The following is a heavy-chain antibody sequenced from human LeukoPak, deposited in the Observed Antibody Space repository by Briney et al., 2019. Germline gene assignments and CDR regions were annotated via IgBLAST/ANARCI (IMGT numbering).Heavy chain of an antibody. Sequence: GGSLRLSCAASGFTFSSYSMNWVRQAPGKGLEWVSSISTSSSYIYYADSVKGRFTISRDNAKKSLYLQMNSLRAEDTAVYYCARDLFTRYYMDGWGKGSTVTISS. D-gene: IGHD2-21*01. CDR1: GFTFSSYS. V-gene: IGHV3-21*01. CDR2: ISTSSSYI. CDR3: ARDLFTRYYMDG. J-gene: IGHJ6*03.